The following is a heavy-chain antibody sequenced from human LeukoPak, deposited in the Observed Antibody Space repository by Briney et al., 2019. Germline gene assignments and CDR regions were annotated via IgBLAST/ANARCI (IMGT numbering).Heavy chain of an antibody. CDR2: IKQDGSDK. V-gene: IGHV3-7*01. CDR3: ARDYD. Sequence: GGSLRLSCAASGFTFSSNWMSWVRQAPGKGLEWVANIKQDGSDKYYVDSVKGRFTISRDNAKNSLYLQMNSLRVEDTAVYYCARDYDWGQGTLVTDSS. D-gene: IGHD4-17*01. CDR1: GFTFSSNW. J-gene: IGHJ4*02.